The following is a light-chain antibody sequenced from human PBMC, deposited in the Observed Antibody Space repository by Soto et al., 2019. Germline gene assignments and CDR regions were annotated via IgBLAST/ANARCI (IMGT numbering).Light chain of an antibody. J-gene: IGKJ3*01. V-gene: IGKV1-12*01. CDR2: AAS. CDR1: QDISRW. Sequence: DIKMTQSPSSVSASVGDRVTIASRASQDISRWLAWYQQKPGKAPKILIYAASSLQSGVPSRFSGGGSGTDFTLTISSLQPEYFATYYCQQADSFTTFGPGTKVDIK. CDR3: QQADSFTT.